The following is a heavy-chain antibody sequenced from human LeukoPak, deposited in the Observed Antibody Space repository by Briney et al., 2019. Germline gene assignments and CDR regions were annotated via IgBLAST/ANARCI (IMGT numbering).Heavy chain of an antibody. CDR3: ARYCLVCSSYYFDY. D-gene: IGHD2-15*01. Sequence: SETLSLTCAVYGGSFSGYYWSWIRQPPGEGLEWIGEINHSGSTNYNPSLKSRITISVDTSKNQFSLKLSSVTAADTAVYYCARYCLVCSSYYFDYWGQGTLVTVSS. CDR2: INHSGST. CDR1: GGSFSGYY. J-gene: IGHJ4*02. V-gene: IGHV4-34*01.